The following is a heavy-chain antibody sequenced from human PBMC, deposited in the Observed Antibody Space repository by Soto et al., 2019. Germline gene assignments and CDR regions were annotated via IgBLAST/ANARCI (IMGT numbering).Heavy chain of an antibody. D-gene: IGHD2-15*01. V-gene: IGHV4-39*01. CDR2: IYYSGST. J-gene: IGHJ5*02. CDR3: ARHPSCSGGSCYWFDP. CDR1: GGSISSSSYY. Sequence: SETLSLTCTVSGGSISSSSYYWGWIRQPPGKGLEWIGSIYYSGSTYYNPSLKSRVTISVDTSKNQFSLKLSSVTAADTAVYYCARHPSCSGGSCYWFDPWGQGTLVTVSS.